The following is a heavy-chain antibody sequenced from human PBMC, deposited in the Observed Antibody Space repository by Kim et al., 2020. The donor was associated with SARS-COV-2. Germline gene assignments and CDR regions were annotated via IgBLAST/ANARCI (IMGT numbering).Heavy chain of an antibody. V-gene: IGHV3-30*04. CDR1: GFTFSSYA. CDR3: ARAIVVVVAANRGMDV. Sequence: GGSLRLSCAASGFTFSSYAMHWVRQDTGKGLEWVAVISYDGSNKYYADSVKGRFTISRDNSKNTLYLQMNSLRAEDTAVYYCARAIVVVVAANRGMDVWGQGTTVTVSS. CDR2: ISYDGSNK. J-gene: IGHJ6*02. D-gene: IGHD2-15*01.